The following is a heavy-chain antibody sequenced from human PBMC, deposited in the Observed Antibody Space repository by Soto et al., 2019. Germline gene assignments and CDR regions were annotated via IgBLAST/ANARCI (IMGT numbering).Heavy chain of an antibody. CDR1: GFTVSSYA. CDR3: VKARVEADCSFDY. J-gene: IGHJ4*02. D-gene: IGHD6-25*01. CDR2: ISGSGGST. V-gene: IGHV3-23*01. Sequence: EVQLLESGGGLVQPGGSMRLSCAASGFTVSSYAMSWVRKAPGKGLERVSAISGSGGSTYYEVSVKGRFTISRDNSKDSLYLQITSLRATATAVNYCVKARVEADCSFDYWGRGSLVLVSS.